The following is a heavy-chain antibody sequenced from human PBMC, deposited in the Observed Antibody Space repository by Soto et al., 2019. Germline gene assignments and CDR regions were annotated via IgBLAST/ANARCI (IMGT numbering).Heavy chain of an antibody. D-gene: IGHD1-20*01. CDR1: GFTFSDYY. CDR2: ISSSSTYI. V-gene: IGHV3-11*06. CDR3: ARARYNWDPDFDY. Sequence: GGSLRLSCAASGFTFSDYYMTWIRQAPGKGLEWISYISSSSTYINYADSVKGRYTISRDNARNSLYLQMNSLRAEDTAVYYCARARYNWDPDFDYWGQGTLVTVSS. J-gene: IGHJ4*02.